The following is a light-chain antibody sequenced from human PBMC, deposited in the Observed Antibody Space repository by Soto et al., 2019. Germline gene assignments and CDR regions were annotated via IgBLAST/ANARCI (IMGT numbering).Light chain of an antibody. J-gene: IGKJ4*01. CDR1: QSVSSSF. CDR2: GAS. CDR3: LQYGSSPLT. Sequence: EIVLTQSPGTLSLSPGERATLSCRASQSVSSSFLAWYQQKPGQAPRLLIYGASSRATGIPDRFSGSGSGTDYTLTISRLEPEDVAVYYCLQYGSSPLTFGGWTKVEIK. V-gene: IGKV3-20*01.